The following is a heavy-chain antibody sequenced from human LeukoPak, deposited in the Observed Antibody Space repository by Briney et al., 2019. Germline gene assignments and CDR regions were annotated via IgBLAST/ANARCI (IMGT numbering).Heavy chain of an antibody. J-gene: IGHJ4*02. CDR1: GFTFSSYW. D-gene: IGHD6-13*01. Sequence: GGSLRLSCAASGFTFSSYWMHWVRQAPGKGLVWVSRINSDGSSTSYADSVKGRFTISRDNAKNTLYLQMNSLRAEDTAVYYCAKELYSSSWFGSLFDYWGQGTLVTVSS. CDR2: INSDGSST. CDR3: AKELYSSSWFGSLFDY. V-gene: IGHV3-74*01.